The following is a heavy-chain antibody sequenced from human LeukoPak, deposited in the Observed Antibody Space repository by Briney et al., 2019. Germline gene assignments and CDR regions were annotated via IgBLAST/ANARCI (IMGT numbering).Heavy chain of an antibody. V-gene: IGHV3-23*01. CDR2: ISGSGGST. J-gene: IGHJ4*02. Sequence: QTGGSLRLSCAASGFTFSSYAMSWVRQAPGKGLEWVSAISGSGGSTYYADSVKGRFTISRDNSKNTLYLQMNSLRAEDTAVYCCAISSWYGDFDYWGQGTLVTVSS. CDR3: AISSWYGDFDY. CDR1: GFTFSSYA. D-gene: IGHD6-13*01.